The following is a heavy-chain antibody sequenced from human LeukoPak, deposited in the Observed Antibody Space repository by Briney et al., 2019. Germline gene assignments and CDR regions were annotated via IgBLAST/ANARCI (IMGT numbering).Heavy chain of an antibody. D-gene: IGHD3-10*01. V-gene: IGHV1-18*01. CDR2: ISAYNGNT. CDR3: ARDPIQFGEVREYNWFDP. J-gene: IGHJ5*02. CDR1: GYAFTSYG. Sequence: GASVKVSCKASGYAFTSYGISWVRQAPGQGLEWMGWISAYNGNTNYAQKLQGRVTMTTDTSTSTAYMELRSLRSDDTAVYYCARDPIQFGEVREYNWFDPWGQGTLVTVSS.